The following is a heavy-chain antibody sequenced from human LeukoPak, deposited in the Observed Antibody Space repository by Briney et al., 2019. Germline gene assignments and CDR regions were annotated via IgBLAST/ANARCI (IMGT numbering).Heavy chain of an antibody. V-gene: IGHV3-74*01. CDR3: ASEREGGYSTRPFDY. D-gene: IGHD2-8*01. CDR1: GFTFSSYW. Sequence: GGSLRLSCAASGFTFSSYWMHWVRQAPGKGLVWVSRINSDGSSTSYADSVKGRFTISRDNAKNTLYLQMNSLRAEDTAVYYCASEREGGYSTRPFDYWGQGTLVTVSS. CDR2: INSDGSST. J-gene: IGHJ4*02.